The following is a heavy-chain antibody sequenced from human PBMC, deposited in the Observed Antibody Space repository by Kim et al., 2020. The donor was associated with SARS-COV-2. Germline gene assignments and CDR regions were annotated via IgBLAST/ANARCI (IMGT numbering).Heavy chain of an antibody. CDR1: GFTFSRYA. Sequence: GGSLRLSCAASGFTFSRYAMSWVRQAPGKGPEWIAAVNNGGNAYYANSAKGRFTGSRDNNRNTLDLQMNSLTAEDTALYFCAKDHPSSGWPTFDSWGQG. J-gene: IGHJ4*02. CDR2: VNNGGNA. V-gene: IGHV3-23*01. D-gene: IGHD6-19*01. CDR3: AKDHPSSGWPTFDS.